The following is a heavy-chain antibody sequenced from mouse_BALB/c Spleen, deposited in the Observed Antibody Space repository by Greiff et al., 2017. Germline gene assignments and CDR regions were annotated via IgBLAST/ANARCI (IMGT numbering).Heavy chain of an antibody. J-gene: IGHJ4*01. D-gene: IGHD1-1*02. Sequence: VQLKESGAELVKPGASVKLSCTASGFNIKDTYMHWVKQRPEQGLEWIGRIDPANGNTKYDPKFQGKATITADTSSNTAYLQLSSLTSEDTAVYYCALWGGYAMDYWGQGTSVTGSS. V-gene: IGHV14-3*02. CDR3: ALWGGYAMDY. CDR1: GFNIKDTY. CDR2: IDPANGNT.